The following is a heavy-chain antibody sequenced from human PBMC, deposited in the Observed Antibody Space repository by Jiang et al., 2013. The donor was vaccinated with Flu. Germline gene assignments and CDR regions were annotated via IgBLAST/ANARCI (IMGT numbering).Heavy chain of an antibody. CDR1: GDSISSGSYY. D-gene: IGHD2-15*01. J-gene: IGHJ5*02. Sequence: GSGLVKPSETLSLTCTVSGDSISSGSYYWAWIRQPPGKGLEWFGSIYYSGSTYSNPSLKSRVTISVDTSKNQFSLKVRSVTAADTAVYYCARHRTLAGVVIAYNRFDPWGQGTLVTVSS. V-gene: IGHV4-39*01. CDR3: ARHRTLAGVVIAYNRFDP. CDR2: IYYSGST.